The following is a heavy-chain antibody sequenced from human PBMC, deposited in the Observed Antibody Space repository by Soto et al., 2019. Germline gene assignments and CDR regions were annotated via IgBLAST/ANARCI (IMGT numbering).Heavy chain of an antibody. Sequence: ELQLVESGGVLVQPGGSLRLSFEASGFTFSNHYMSWVRQAPGKGLEWVANIKQDASWKFYVDSVQGLFTISRDNAKNSVHLHMDSLRVEDTAIYECARDARMLQAVASYDDSVVWGQWTMVTVSS. D-gene: IGHD3-3*01. J-gene: IGHJ3*01. V-gene: IGHV3-7*01. CDR1: GFTFSNHY. CDR2: IKQDASWK. CDR3: ARDARMLQAVASYDDSVV.